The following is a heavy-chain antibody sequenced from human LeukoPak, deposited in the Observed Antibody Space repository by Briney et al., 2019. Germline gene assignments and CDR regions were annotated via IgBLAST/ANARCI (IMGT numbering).Heavy chain of an antibody. V-gene: IGHV3-23*01. J-gene: IGHJ4*02. CDR3: ARGKYSFDY. CDR2: ITDSGRSS. CDR1: GFTFSNYA. Sequence: GGSLRLSCVFSGFTFSNYAMSWVRQAPGKGLEWISGITDSGRSSYFADSVRGRFTLSRDNAKNSLSLEMNSLRAEDTAVYYCARGKYSFDYWGQGTLVTVSS.